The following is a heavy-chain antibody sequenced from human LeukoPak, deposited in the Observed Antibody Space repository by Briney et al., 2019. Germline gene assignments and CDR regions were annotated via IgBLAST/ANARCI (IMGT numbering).Heavy chain of an antibody. D-gene: IGHD2/OR15-2a*01. CDR1: AFTFSEYS. Sequence: GGSLRLSCVGSAFTFSEYSMSWIRQAPGRELEWISSITESGGTEYYADSVKGRFSISRDNAKSALYLQMNSLRVEDTAMYYCARTLISQYNYALDVWGQGTTVTVSS. V-gene: IGHV3-11*01. CDR3: ARTLISQYNYALDV. CDR2: ITESGGTE. J-gene: IGHJ6*02.